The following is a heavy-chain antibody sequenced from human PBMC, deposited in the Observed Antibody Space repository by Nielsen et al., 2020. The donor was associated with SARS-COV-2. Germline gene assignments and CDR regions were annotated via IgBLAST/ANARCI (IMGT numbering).Heavy chain of an antibody. V-gene: IGHV1-2*06. CDR1: GYTFTGYY. Sequence: ASVKVSCKASGYTFTGYYMHWVRQAPGQGLEWMGRINPNSGGTNYAQKFQGRVTMTTDTSTSTAYMELRSLRSDDTAVYYCARSFHIVGATTGDYWGQGTLVTVSS. J-gene: IGHJ4*02. D-gene: IGHD1-26*01. CDR3: ARSFHIVGATTGDY. CDR2: INPNSGGT.